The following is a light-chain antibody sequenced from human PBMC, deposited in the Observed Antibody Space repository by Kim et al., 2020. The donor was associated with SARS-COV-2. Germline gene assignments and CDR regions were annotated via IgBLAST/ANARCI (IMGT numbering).Light chain of an antibody. V-gene: IGKV1-5*03. CDR1: QTIDNY. CDR3: QQYFRFPYT. Sequence: SASVGDRVTITCRASQTIDNYLAWYQQKPGTPPKLLIYVASALESGVPSRFTGSGSGTEFTLSISSLQPDDFAIYYCQQYFRFPYTFGKGTKLEI. J-gene: IGKJ2*01. CDR2: VAS.